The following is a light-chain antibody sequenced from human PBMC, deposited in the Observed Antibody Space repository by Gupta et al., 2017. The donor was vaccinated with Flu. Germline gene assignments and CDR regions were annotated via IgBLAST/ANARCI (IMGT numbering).Light chain of an antibody. CDR1: QSISSY. Sequence: IQMTQSPSSLSASVGDRVTITCRASQSISSYLNWYQQKPGKAPKLLIYAASSLQSGVPSRFCGSGSGTDFTLTISSLQQEDFATYYCQQSNSNPRNSFGQGTKLEIK. CDR3: QQSNSNPRNS. J-gene: IGKJ2*03. CDR2: AAS. V-gene: IGKV1-39*01.